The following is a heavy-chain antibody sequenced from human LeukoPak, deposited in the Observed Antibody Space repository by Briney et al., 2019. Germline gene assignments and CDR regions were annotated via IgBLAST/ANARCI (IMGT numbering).Heavy chain of an antibody. CDR3: ARDSRGFDCSSTSCYIDY. Sequence: GGSLRLSCAASGLTFSNYAMNWVRQAPGKGLEWVSSISSSSSYIYYADSVKGRFTISRDNAKNSLYLQMNSLRAEDTAVYYCARDSRGFDCSSTSCYIDYWGQGTLVTVSS. CDR1: GLTFSNYA. V-gene: IGHV3-21*01. J-gene: IGHJ4*02. D-gene: IGHD2-2*02. CDR2: ISSSSSYI.